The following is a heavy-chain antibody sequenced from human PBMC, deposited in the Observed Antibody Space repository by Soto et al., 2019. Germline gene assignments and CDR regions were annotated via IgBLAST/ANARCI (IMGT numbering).Heavy chain of an antibody. V-gene: IGHV3-48*03. CDR3: ARVWCTSTSCYNPY. Sequence: PGGSLRLSCATSGFTFSNFEMTWVRQAPGKGLEWVSYISSSGDTIYYTDSVKGRFTISRNNARNSLHLQMNSLRAEDTALYYCARVWCTSTSCYNPYWGQGTLVTVSS. J-gene: IGHJ4*02. CDR1: GFTFSNFE. D-gene: IGHD2-2*02. CDR2: ISSSGDTI.